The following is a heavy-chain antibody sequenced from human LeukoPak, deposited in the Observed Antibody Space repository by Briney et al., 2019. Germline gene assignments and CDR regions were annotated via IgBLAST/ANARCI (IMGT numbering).Heavy chain of an antibody. CDR3: AKDLLHYYDSSGYYPFDY. CDR2: ISGSGGST. CDR1: GFTFSSYA. V-gene: IGHV3-23*01. Sequence: GGSLRLSCAASGFTFSSYAMSWVRQAPGKGLEWVSAISGSGGSTYYADSVKGRFTISRDNSKNTLYLQMNSLRAEDTAVYYCAKDLLHYYDSSGYYPFDYWGQGTLVTVSS. J-gene: IGHJ4*02. D-gene: IGHD3-22*01.